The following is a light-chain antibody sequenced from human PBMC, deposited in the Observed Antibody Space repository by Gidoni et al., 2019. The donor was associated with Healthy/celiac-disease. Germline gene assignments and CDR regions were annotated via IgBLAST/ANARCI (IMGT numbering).Light chain of an antibody. CDR3: QQSYSTPYT. J-gene: IGKJ2*01. CDR2: AAS. V-gene: IGKV1-39*01. CDR1: HSISSY. Sequence: DIQMTQSPSSLSASVGDRVTITCLASHSISSYLNCYQQKPGKAPKLLIYAASSLQSGVPSRFSGSGSGTDFTLTISSLQPEDFATYYCQQSYSTPYTFGQGTRLEIK.